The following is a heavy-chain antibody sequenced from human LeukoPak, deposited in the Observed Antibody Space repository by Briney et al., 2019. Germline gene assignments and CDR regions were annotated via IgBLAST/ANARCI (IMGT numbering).Heavy chain of an antibody. CDR2: INHSGST. J-gene: IGHJ4*02. Sequence: PSETLSLTCAVYGGSFSGYYWSWIRQPPGKGLEWIGEINHSGSTNYNPSLKSRVTISVDTSKNQFSLKLSSVTAADTAVYYCASNPGYGDYDCWGQGTLVTVSS. D-gene: IGHD4-17*01. CDR3: ASNPGYGDYDC. V-gene: IGHV4-34*01. CDR1: GGSFSGYY.